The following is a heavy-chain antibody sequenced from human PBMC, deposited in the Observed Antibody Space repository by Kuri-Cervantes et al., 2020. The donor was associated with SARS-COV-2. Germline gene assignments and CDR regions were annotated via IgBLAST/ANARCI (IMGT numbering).Heavy chain of an antibody. Sequence: ASVKVSCKASGYTFTSYGISWVRQAPGQGLEWMGWISAYNGNTNYAQKFQGRVTMTRDTSTSTAYMELRSLRSDDTAVYYCARADGVPAAPLGDFDYWGQGTLVTVSS. D-gene: IGHD2-2*01. CDR3: ARADGVPAAPLGDFDY. J-gene: IGHJ4*02. CDR2: ISAYNGNT. V-gene: IGHV1-18*01. CDR1: GYTFTSYG.